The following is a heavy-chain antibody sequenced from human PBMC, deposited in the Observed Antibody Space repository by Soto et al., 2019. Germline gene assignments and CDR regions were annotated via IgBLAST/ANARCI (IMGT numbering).Heavy chain of an antibody. CDR2: INPSGGST. J-gene: IGHJ5*02. D-gene: IGHD3-10*01. CDR3: AREAGGSGSYYKWYNWFDP. CDR1: GYTFTGYY. Sequence: ASVKVSCKASGYTFTGYYMHWVRQAPGQGLEWMGIINPSGGSTSYAQKFQGRVTMTRDTSTSTVYMELSSLRSEDTAMYYCAREAGGSGSYYKWYNWFDPWGQGTLVTVSS. V-gene: IGHV1-46*01.